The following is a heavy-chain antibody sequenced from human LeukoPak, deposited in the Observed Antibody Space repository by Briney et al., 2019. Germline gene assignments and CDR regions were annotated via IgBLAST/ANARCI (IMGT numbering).Heavy chain of an antibody. Sequence: SETLSLTCTVSGGSISSSSYYWGWIRQPPGKGLEWIGSIYYSGSTYYNPPLKSRVTISVDTSKNQFSLKLSSVTAADTAVYYCARVLDINYYFDYWGQGTLVTVSS. CDR1: GGSISSSSYY. J-gene: IGHJ4*02. CDR3: ARVLDINYYFDY. V-gene: IGHV4-39*07. CDR2: IYYSGST. D-gene: IGHD1-1*01.